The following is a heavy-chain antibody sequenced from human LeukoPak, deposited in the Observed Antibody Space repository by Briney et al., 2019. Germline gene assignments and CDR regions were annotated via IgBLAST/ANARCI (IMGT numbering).Heavy chain of an antibody. V-gene: IGHV3-21*01. Sequence: GGFLRLSCAAFGFTFSSYSMSWVRQAPGKGLEWVSSVTSRSSHIYYADSVRGRFTISRDNAKKSLYLQMNSLRAEDTAVYYCARAGGIESAFDWGQGTLVTVSS. CDR2: VTSRSSHI. CDR3: ARAGGIESAFD. CDR1: GFTFSSYS. D-gene: IGHD5-12*01. J-gene: IGHJ4*02.